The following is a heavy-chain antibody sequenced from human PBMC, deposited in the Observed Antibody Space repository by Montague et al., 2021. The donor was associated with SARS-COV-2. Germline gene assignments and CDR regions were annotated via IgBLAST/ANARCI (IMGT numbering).Heavy chain of an antibody. V-gene: IGHV3-23*01. Sequence: SLRLSCAASGFSFSSFAMTWVRQAAGKGLEWVSTVSGSGSNKYYRDSVKGRFIISRDNSKNTLFPQMNSLRAEDTAVYFCAKEGSISSEYYGMDVWGQGTTVSVSS. D-gene: IGHD6-6*01. CDR2: VSGSGSNK. CDR3: AKEGSISSEYYGMDV. CDR1: GFSFSSFA. J-gene: IGHJ6*02.